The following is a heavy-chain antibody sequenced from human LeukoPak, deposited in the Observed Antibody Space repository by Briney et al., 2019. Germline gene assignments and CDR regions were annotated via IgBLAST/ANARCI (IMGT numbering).Heavy chain of an antibody. CDR2: IHYTGST. Sequence: SETLSLTCAVYGGSISSYYWSWIRQSPGKGLECIGYIHYTGSTNYNPSLKSRVTISVDTSKNQFSLKLSSVTAADTAFYYCARGKGVAIFGVVRPHRPYYMDVWGKGTTVTVSS. D-gene: IGHD3-3*01. CDR1: GGSISSYY. J-gene: IGHJ6*03. V-gene: IGHV4-59*08. CDR3: ARGKGVAIFGVVRPHRPYYMDV.